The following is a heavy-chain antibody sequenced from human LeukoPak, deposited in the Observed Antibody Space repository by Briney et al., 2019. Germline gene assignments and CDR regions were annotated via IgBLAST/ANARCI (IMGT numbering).Heavy chain of an antibody. CDR3: ARAVGATYFDY. CDR1: GGSISTYY. Sequence: SETLSLTCTVSGGSISTYYWSWIRQSPGKGLESIGYIYYSGSTNYNPSLKSRVTISVDTSKNQFSLKLSSVTAADTAVYYCARAVGATYFDYWGQGTLVTVSA. CDR2: IYYSGST. J-gene: IGHJ4*02. D-gene: IGHD1-26*01. V-gene: IGHV4-59*01.